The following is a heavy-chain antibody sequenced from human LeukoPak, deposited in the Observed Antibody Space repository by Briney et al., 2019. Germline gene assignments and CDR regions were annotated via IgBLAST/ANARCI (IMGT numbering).Heavy chain of an antibody. Sequence: PGGALRLSFAASGFTFSRYWMSWVRQAPGEGLGWVANIKQDGSEKYYVDSVKGRFTISRDNAKNSLYLQMNSLRAEDTAVYYCARDKHQYMITFGGFDYWGQGTLVTVSS. J-gene: IGHJ4*02. CDR3: ARDKHQYMITFGGFDY. V-gene: IGHV3-7*05. CDR1: GFTFSRYW. CDR2: IKQDGSEK. D-gene: IGHD3-16*01.